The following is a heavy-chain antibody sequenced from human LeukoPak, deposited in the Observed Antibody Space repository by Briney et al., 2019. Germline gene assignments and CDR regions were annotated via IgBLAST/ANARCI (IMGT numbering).Heavy chain of an antibody. CDR3: AKVVPAADVVY. CDR1: GFTFSSYW. V-gene: IGHV3-74*01. D-gene: IGHD2-2*01. Sequence: AGGSLRLSCAASGFTFSSYWMHWVRQAPGKGLVWVSRINSDGSSTSYADSVKGRFTISRDNSKNTLYLQMNSLRAEDTAVYYCAKVVPAADVVYWGQGTLVTVSS. CDR2: INSDGSST. J-gene: IGHJ4*02.